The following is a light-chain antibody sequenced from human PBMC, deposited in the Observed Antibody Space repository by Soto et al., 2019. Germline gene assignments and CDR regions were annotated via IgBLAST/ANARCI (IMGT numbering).Light chain of an antibody. CDR2: GAS. Sequence: EIVLTQSPGTLSLSPGERAALSCRASQSVRSNFLAWYQQKPGQAPRLLIYGASSRATGIPDRFSGGGSGTDFTLTISRLEPEDFAMYYCQQYGDSLSTFGPGTKVDIK. V-gene: IGKV3-20*01. J-gene: IGKJ3*01. CDR1: QSVRSNF. CDR3: QQYGDSLST.